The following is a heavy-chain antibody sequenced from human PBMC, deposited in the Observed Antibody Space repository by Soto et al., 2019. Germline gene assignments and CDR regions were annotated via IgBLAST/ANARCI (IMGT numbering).Heavy chain of an antibody. Sequence: GGSLRLSCAASGFTFSSYSMNWVCQAPGKGLEWVSSISSSSSYIYYADSVKGRFTISRDNAKNSLYLQMNSLRAEDTAVYYCARWGYSGYDSYYYYGMDVWGQGTTVTVSS. J-gene: IGHJ6*02. CDR1: GFTFSSYS. CDR3: ARWGYSGYDSYYYYGMDV. CDR2: ISSSSSYI. V-gene: IGHV3-21*01. D-gene: IGHD5-12*01.